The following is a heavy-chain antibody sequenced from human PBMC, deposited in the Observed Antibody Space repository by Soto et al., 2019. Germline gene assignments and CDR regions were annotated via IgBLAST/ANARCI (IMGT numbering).Heavy chain of an antibody. CDR1: GGTFSSYA. D-gene: IGHD6-6*01. J-gene: IGHJ6*02. Sequence: SVKVSCKASGGTFSSYAISWVRQAPGQGLEWMGGIIPIFGTANYAQKFQGRVTITADESTSTAYMELSSLRSEDTAVYYCARLSYSSSHQDYYYGMDVWGQGTTVTVSS. CDR3: ARLSYSSSHQDYYYGMDV. CDR2: IIPIFGTA. V-gene: IGHV1-69*13.